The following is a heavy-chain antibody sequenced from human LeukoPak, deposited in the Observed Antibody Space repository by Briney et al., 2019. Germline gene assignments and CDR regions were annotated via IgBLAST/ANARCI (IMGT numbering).Heavy chain of an antibody. V-gene: IGHV3-15*01. CDR2: SKSKTDGGTP. J-gene: IGHJ4*02. Sequence: GGSLRLSCAVSGLTFSDAWMSWVRQAPGKGLEWVGRSKSKTDGGTPDYAAPVKGRFSISRDDSRNTVYLHMNSLKTEDTGIYYCTTDVKSCSSASCYRGLYWGQGTLVTVSS. D-gene: IGHD2-2*01. CDR1: GLTFSDAW. CDR3: TTDVKSCSSASCYRGLY.